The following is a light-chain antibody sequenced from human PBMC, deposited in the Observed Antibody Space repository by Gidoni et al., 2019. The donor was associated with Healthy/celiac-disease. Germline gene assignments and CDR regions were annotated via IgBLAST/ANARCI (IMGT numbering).Light chain of an antibody. Sequence: DIVMTQSPDAMAGSLGERATINCKSSQSVLYRSNNKNYLAWYQQKPGQPPKLLIYWASTRESGVPDRFSGSGSGTDFTLTISSLQAEDVAVYYCQQYYSTPWTFGQGTKVEIK. V-gene: IGKV4-1*01. CDR2: WAS. J-gene: IGKJ1*01. CDR3: QQYYSTPWT. CDR1: QSVLYRSNNKNY.